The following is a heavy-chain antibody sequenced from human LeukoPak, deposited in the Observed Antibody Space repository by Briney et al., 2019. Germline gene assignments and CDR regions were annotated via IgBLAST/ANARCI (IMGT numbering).Heavy chain of an antibody. CDR2: IYYSGST. D-gene: IGHD3-10*01. CDR3: ARGGTHYYGSGSSYAFDI. Sequence: PSETLSLTCTVSGASISSYYWSWSRQPPGKGLEWIGYIYYSGSTNYNPSLKSRVTISVDTSKDQFSLKLSSVTAADTAVYYCARGGTHYYGSGSSYAFDIWGQGTMVTVSS. CDR1: GASISSYY. J-gene: IGHJ3*02. V-gene: IGHV4-59*01.